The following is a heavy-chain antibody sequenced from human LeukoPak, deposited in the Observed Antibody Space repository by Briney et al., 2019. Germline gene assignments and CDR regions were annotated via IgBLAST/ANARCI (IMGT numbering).Heavy chain of an antibody. CDR1: GFTFSSYG. CDR2: IWYDGSNK. CDR3: ARSRTGSAAYAADY. V-gene: IGHV3-33*01. Sequence: GGSLRLSCAASGFTFSSYGMHWVRQAPGKGLEWVAVIWYDGSNKYYVDSVKGRFTVSRDNPKNTLYLQMNSLRGEDTAVYYCARSRTGSAAYAADYRGQGTLVTVSS. D-gene: IGHD6-13*01. J-gene: IGHJ4*02.